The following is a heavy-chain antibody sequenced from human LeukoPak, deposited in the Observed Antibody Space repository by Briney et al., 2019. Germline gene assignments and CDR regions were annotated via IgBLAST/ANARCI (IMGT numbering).Heavy chain of an antibody. CDR2: IKQDGSEK. J-gene: IGHJ6*02. V-gene: IGHV3-7*01. Sequence: GGSLRLSCAASGFTFSSYWTSWVRQAPGKGLEWVANIKQDGSEKYYVDSVKGRFTISRDNAKNSLYLQMNSLRAEDTAVYYCARDSIVATWMDYYYGMDVWGQGTTVTVSS. CDR3: ARDSIVATWMDYYYGMDV. CDR1: GFTFSSYW. D-gene: IGHD5-12*01.